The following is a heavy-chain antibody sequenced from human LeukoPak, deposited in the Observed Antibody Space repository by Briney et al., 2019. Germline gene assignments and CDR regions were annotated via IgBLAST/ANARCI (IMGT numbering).Heavy chain of an antibody. CDR1: GFTFSSYG. D-gene: IGHD1-26*01. Sequence: GGSLRLSCAASGFTFSSYGMHWVRQAPGKGLEWVAVISYDGSNKYYADSVKGRFTISRDNSKDTLYLQMNSLRAEDTAVYYCAKGGGGSYLRFDYWGQGTLVTVSS. V-gene: IGHV3-30*18. CDR2: ISYDGSNK. CDR3: AKGGGGSYLRFDY. J-gene: IGHJ4*02.